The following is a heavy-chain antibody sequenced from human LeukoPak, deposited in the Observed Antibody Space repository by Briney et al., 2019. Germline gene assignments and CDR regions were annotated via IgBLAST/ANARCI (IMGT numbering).Heavy chain of an antibody. D-gene: IGHD3-3*01. CDR2: IYYSGST. CDR3: ARDKGGYYPQPFDY. J-gene: IGHJ4*02. V-gene: IGHV4-59*01. CDR1: GGSISRYY. Sequence: SETLSLTCTVSGGSISRYYWSWIRQPPGKGLEWIGYIYYSGSTNYNPSLKSRVTISVDTSKNQFSLKLSSVTAADTAVYYCARDKGGYYPQPFDYWGQGTLVTVSS.